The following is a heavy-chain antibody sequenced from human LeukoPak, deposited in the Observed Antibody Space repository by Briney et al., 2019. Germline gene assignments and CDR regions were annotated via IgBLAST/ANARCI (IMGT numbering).Heavy chain of an antibody. D-gene: IGHD3-3*01. Sequence: GGSLRLSCVVSGFTFSRRAMTWVRQAPGKGLEWDSAISGSGGKTYYADSVKGRFTISRDNSKNTLYLQMNSLKGEDTAVYYCAKDQYDDFWSGPEYWGRRTLVAVSS. CDR3: AKDQYDDFWSGPEY. V-gene: IGHV3-23*01. CDR1: GFTFSRRA. J-gene: IGHJ4*02. CDR2: ISGSGGKT.